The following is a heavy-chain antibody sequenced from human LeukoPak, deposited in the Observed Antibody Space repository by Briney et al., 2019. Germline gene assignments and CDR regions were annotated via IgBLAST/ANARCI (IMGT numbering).Heavy chain of an antibody. CDR2: ITASGGNT. J-gene: IGHJ4*02. Sequence: GGSLRLSCAASGFTFSSYAMGWVRQAPGKGLERVSAITASGGNTYYADSVKGRFTISRDNSKNTLYLQVNSLRAEDTAVYYCAKGNGYSYGRYYLDYWGQGTLVTVSS. CDR1: GFTFSSYA. D-gene: IGHD5-18*01. CDR3: AKGNGYSYGRYYLDY. V-gene: IGHV3-23*01.